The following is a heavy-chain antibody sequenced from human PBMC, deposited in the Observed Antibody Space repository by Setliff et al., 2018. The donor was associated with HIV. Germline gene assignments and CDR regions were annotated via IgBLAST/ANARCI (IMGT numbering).Heavy chain of an antibody. CDR3: AKGPRIKLYGTTSKGSLDS. V-gene: IGHV4-59*01. Sequence: PSETLSLTCSVSGDSIGAYHWSWIRQPPGRGLEWIGYIHSSGTTHYNPSLSSRVTISFDASKKYFSLKLTSVTAADTAMYYCAKGPRIKLYGTTSKGSLDSWGRGTLVTVSS. D-gene: IGHD3-16*01. CDR1: GDSIGAYH. J-gene: IGHJ4*02. CDR2: IHSSGTT.